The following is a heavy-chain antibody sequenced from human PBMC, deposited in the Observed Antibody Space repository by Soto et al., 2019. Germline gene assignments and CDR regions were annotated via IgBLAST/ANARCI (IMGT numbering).Heavy chain of an antibody. J-gene: IGHJ4*02. D-gene: IGHD2-21*02. CDR1: GFSLSNSGES. CDR2: IYWNGIE. V-gene: IGHV2-5*01. Sequence: QITLEESGPAVVKPTQTLTLTCTFSGFSLSNSGESVGWIRQPPGKALEWLGLIYWNGIERYNPSLKRRLSLTKDTSKNHVLLTVTNMDPVDTATYFCAHGDPLDFHYWGQGTLVTV. CDR3: AHGDPLDFHY.